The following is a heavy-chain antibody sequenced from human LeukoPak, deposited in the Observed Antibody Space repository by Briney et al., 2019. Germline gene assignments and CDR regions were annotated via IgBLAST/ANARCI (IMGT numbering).Heavy chain of an antibody. CDR1: GFTFNDYA. Sequence: GGSLRLSCAASGFTFNDYAMHWVRQAPGKGLEWVSVVTWDGVGTYYADSVKGRFTTSRDDSKNSLYLQMNSLRPEDTALYYCAKDCASLWGGIDYWGQGTLVTVSS. CDR3: AKDCASLWGGIDY. J-gene: IGHJ4*02. D-gene: IGHD3-16*02. CDR2: VTWDGVGT. V-gene: IGHV3-43D*03.